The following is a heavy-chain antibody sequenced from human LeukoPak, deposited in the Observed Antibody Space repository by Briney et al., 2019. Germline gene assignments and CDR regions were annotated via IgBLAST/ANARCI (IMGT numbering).Heavy chain of an antibody. CDR1: GGSISSGGYY. D-gene: IGHD1-1*01. CDR3: ARDRWNDLDEQNDAFDI. J-gene: IGHJ3*02. V-gene: IGHV4-61*08. CDR2: IYYSGST. Sequence: SQTLSLTCTVSGGSISSGGYYWSWIRQPPGKGLEWIGYIYYSGSTNYNPSLKSRVTISVDTSKNQFSLKLSSVTAADTAVYYCARDRWNDLDEQNDAFDIWGQGTMVTVSS.